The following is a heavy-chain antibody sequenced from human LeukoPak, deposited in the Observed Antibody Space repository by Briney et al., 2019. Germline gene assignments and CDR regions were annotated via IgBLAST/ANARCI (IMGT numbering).Heavy chain of an antibody. CDR2: ISSSGSTT. CDR3: ARSAWELPDDY. D-gene: IGHD1-26*01. Sequence: GGSLRLSCAAPGVTFSSYEITWVRQGPGKGLEWVSYISSSGSTTHYADSVKGRFTFSRDNAKNSLYLQMNSLRAEDTAVYYCARSAWELPDDYWGQGTLVTVSS. V-gene: IGHV3-48*03. J-gene: IGHJ4*02. CDR1: GVTFSSYE.